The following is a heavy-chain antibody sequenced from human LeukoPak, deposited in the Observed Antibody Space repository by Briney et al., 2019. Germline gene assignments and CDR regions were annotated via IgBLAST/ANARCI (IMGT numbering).Heavy chain of an antibody. V-gene: IGHV3-48*02. CDR3: ARDRAGFDY. J-gene: IGHJ4*02. CDR1: GFTFSSYS. CDR2: ISSSSPI. D-gene: IGHD6-19*01. Sequence: GGSLRLSCAASGFTFSSYSMNWVRRAPGKGLEWVSYISSSSPIYYADSVKGRFTISRDNAKNSLSLQMNSLRDEDTAVYYCARDRAGFDYWGQGTLVTVSP.